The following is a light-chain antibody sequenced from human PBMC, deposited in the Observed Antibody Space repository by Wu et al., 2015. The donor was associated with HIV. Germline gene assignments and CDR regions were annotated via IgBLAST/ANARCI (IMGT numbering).Light chain of an antibody. CDR2: GAS. CDR1: QNLRTN. V-gene: IGKV3-11*01. J-gene: IGKJ5*01. CDR3: QQRDKWPIT. Sequence: ELVMTQSPATLSLSPGERATLSCRASQNLRTNLAWYQQKPGQPPRLLIYGASTRATGIPARFSGNGSGTDFTLTISSLEPEDFAVYHCQQRDKWPITFGQGTRLEIK.